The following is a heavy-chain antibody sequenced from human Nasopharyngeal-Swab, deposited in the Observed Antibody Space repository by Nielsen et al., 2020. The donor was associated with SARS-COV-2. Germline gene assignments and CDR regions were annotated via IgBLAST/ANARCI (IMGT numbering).Heavy chain of an antibody. J-gene: IGHJ5*02. CDR2: IYSGGST. CDR3: AREPRGYSGWFDP. V-gene: IGHV3-53*01. D-gene: IGHD5-18*01. Sequence: GESLKISCAASGFTVSSNYMSWVRQAPGKGLEWVSVIYSGGSTYYADSVKGRFTISRDNSKNTLYLQMNSLRAEDTAVYHCAREPRGYSGWFDPWGQGTLVTVSS. CDR1: GFTVSSNY.